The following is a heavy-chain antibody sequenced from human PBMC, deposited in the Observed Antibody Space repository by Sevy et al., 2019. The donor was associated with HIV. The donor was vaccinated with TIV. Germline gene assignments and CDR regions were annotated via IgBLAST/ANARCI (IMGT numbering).Heavy chain of an antibody. Sequence: GGSLRLSCSASGFTFRSYGMHCVRQAPDMGLEWVALISYDGNNRYYSDSVKGRFTISRDNSKNTLYLQMNSLRPEDTAVYFCAKDQEMVSAILDYWGQGTLVTVSS. V-gene: IGHV3-30*18. J-gene: IGHJ4*02. CDR1: GFTFRSYG. CDR3: AKDQEMVSAILDY. CDR2: ISYDGNNR. D-gene: IGHD2-8*01.